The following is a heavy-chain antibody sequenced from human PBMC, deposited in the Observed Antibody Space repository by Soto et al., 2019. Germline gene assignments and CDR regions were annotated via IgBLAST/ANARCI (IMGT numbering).Heavy chain of an antibody. CDR1: GGTFSSYA. J-gene: IGHJ6*02. Sequence: GASVKVSCKASGGTFSSYAISWVRQAPGQGLEWMGGIIPIFGTANYAQKFQGRVTITADESTSTAYMELSSLRSEDTAVYYCATRDSGSYPYYYGMDVWRQGTTVTVSS. V-gene: IGHV1-69*13. D-gene: IGHD1-26*01. CDR3: ATRDSGSYPYYYGMDV. CDR2: IIPIFGTA.